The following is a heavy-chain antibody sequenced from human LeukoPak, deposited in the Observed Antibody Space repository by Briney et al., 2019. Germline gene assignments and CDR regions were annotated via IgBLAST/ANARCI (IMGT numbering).Heavy chain of an antibody. V-gene: IGHV4-59*01. J-gene: IGHJ4*02. Sequence: SETLSLTCTVSGGSISSYYWSWIRQPPGKGLEWIGYIYYSGSTNYNPSLKSRVTISVDTSKNQFSLKLSSVTAADTAVYCCARGPPMSYWGQGTLVTVSS. D-gene: IGHD3-10*02. CDR1: GGSISSYY. CDR3: ARGPPMSY. CDR2: IYYSGST.